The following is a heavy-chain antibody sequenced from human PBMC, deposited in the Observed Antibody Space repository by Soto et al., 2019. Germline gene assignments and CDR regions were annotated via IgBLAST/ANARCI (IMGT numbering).Heavy chain of an antibody. V-gene: IGHV3-30*03. D-gene: IGHD3-3*01. Sequence: QVQLVESGGGVVQPGRSLRLSCVASGLTISRSGMNWVRQAPGKGLEWVAVISYDGSKIYYEDSVKGRFTISRDNSKSTLYLQMNSLRPEDAAVYYCATTSIASGISSFGSWGQGTLVTVSS. J-gene: IGHJ4*02. CDR1: GLTISRSG. CDR2: ISYDGSKI. CDR3: ATTSIASGISSFGS.